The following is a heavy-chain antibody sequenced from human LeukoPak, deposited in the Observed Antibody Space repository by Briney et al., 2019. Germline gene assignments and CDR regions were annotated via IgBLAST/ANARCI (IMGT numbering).Heavy chain of an antibody. V-gene: IGHV3-11*01. J-gene: IGHJ4*02. Sequence: GGSLRLSCAASGFIFSDYYMSWIRQAPGEGLEWVLYISSTGSNVYYADSVKGRFTISRDNAKNSLYLQMNSLGAEDTAVYYCAKDISLDGPWGIYRYMYYWGQGTPVTVSS. D-gene: IGHD3-16*02. CDR1: GFIFSDYY. CDR3: AKDISLDGPWGIYRYMYY. CDR2: ISSTGSNV.